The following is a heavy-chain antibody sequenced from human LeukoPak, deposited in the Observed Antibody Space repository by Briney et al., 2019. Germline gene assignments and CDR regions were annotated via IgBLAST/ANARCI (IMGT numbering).Heavy chain of an antibody. V-gene: IGHV3-30*18. CDR2: ISYDGSNK. J-gene: IGHJ4*02. CDR1: GFTFSSYG. Sequence: GGSLRLSCAASGFTFSSYGMHWVRQAPGKGLEWVAVISYDGSNKYYADSVKGRFTISRGNSKNTLYLQMNSLRAEDTAVYYCAKEDTELLPDYWGQGTLVTVSS. D-gene: IGHD1-14*01. CDR3: AKEDTELLPDY.